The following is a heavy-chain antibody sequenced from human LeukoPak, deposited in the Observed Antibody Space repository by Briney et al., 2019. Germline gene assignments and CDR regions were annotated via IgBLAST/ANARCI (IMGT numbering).Heavy chain of an antibody. V-gene: IGHV3-30*18. Sequence: PGGSLRLSCAASGFTFSSYGMHWVRQAPGKGLEWVAVISYDGSNKYYADSVKGRFTISRDNSKNTLYLQMNDLRAEDTAVYYCAKELTIAAAHRFDYWGQGTLVTVSS. J-gene: IGHJ4*02. CDR3: AKELTIAAAHRFDY. D-gene: IGHD6-13*01. CDR1: GFTFSSYG. CDR2: ISYDGSNK.